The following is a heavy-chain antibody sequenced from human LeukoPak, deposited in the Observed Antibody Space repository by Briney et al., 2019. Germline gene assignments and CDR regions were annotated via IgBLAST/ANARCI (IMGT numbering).Heavy chain of an antibody. Sequence: PGGSLTLSCGASEFTFSNSWMSWVRQAPGKGLEWVANINQDGSEKYYVDSVEGRFTISRDNAKKSLYLQMNSLRAEDTAVYYCARGHYGMDVWGQGTTVTVSS. V-gene: IGHV3-7*05. CDR3: ARGHYGMDV. CDR2: INQDGSEK. J-gene: IGHJ6*01. CDR1: EFTFSNSW.